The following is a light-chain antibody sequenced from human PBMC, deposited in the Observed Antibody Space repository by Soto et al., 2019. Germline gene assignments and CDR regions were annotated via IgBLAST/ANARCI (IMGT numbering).Light chain of an antibody. V-gene: IGKV3-15*01. CDR1: QSVSSN. Sequence: EIVMTQSPATLSVSPGERAPLSCRASQSVSSNLAWYQQKPGQAPRLLIYGASTRATGIPARFSGSGSGTEFALTISSLQSEDFAVYYCQQYNNWLGTCGQGTKLEIK. CDR2: GAS. CDR3: QQYNNWLGT. J-gene: IGKJ2*01.